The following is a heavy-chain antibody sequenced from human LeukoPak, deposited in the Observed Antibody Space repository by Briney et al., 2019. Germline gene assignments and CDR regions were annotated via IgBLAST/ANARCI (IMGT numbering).Heavy chain of an antibody. J-gene: IGHJ6*03. D-gene: IGHD3-10*01. CDR3: ARGTMVRASDYYYMDV. Sequence: PSETLSLTCTVSGGSISSYYWSWIRQPPGKGLEWIGYIYYSGSTNYNPSLKSRVTISVDTSKNQFSLKLSSVTAADTAVYYCARGTMVRASDYYYMDVWGKGTTVTVSS. CDR2: IYYSGST. V-gene: IGHV4-59*12. CDR1: GGSISSYY.